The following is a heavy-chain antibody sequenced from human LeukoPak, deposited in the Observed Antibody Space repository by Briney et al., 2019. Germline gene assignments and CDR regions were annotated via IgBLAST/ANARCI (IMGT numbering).Heavy chain of an antibody. D-gene: IGHD3-9*01. CDR1: GYTFTSYG. J-gene: IGHJ5*02. Sequence: ASVKVSCKASGYTFTSYGISWVRQAPGQGLEWMGWISAYNGNTNYAQKLQGRVTMTTDTSTSTAYMELRSLRSDDTVVYYCARVKYYDILTGYYPSVADVSNWFDPWGQGTLVTVSS. CDR2: ISAYNGNT. CDR3: ARVKYYDILTGYYPSVADVSNWFDP. V-gene: IGHV1-18*01.